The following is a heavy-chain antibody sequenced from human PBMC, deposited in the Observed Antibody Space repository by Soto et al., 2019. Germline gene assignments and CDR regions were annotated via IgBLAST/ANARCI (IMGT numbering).Heavy chain of an antibody. V-gene: IGHV3-15*07. D-gene: IGHD1-26*01. CDR1: GFTFSNAW. Sequence: EVQLVESGGGLVKPGGSLRLSCAASGFTFSNAWMNWVRQAPGKGLEWVGRIKSKTDGGTTDYAAPVKGRFTISRDDSKNTLDLQMNSLKTEETAVYYCTTGPPPYYEYYYGMDVWGQGTTVTVSS. J-gene: IGHJ6*02. CDR3: TTGPPPYYEYYYGMDV. CDR2: IKSKTDGGTT.